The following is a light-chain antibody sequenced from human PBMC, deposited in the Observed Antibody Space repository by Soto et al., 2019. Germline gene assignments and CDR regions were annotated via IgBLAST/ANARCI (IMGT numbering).Light chain of an antibody. Sequence: EIVLTQYPLSLPVTPGEPASISFSASQNRLXGNWYNXXNWYLQKPGQSPQLLIYLGSTRASGVPDRFSGSGSGTDFTLTINRVEAEDVGLYFCAQGLATPFTFGGGTKVDIK. CDR2: LGS. CDR1: QNRLXGNWYNX. V-gene: IGKV2-28*01. J-gene: IGKJ4*01. CDR3: AQGLATPFT.